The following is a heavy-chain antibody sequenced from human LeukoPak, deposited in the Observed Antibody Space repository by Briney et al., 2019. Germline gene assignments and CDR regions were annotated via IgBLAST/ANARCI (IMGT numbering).Heavy chain of an antibody. D-gene: IGHD6-19*01. J-gene: IGHJ4*02. CDR3: ARDPPSSGWRFDD. CDR1: RFTFSNYA. CDR2: ISNDGGHK. Sequence: PGGSLRLSCAASRFTFSNYAIHWVRQAPGKGLEWVAVISNDGGHKYYADSVRDRFTISRDNSRDTLYLQMDSLRPEDTAVYYCARDPPSSGWRFDDWGQGTLVTVSS. V-gene: IGHV3-30*04.